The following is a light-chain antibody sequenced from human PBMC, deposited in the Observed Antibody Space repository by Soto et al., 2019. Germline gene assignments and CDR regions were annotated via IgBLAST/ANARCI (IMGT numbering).Light chain of an antibody. CDR2: GAS. J-gene: IGKJ2*01. Sequence: EIVMTQSPATLSVSPGERATLSCRASQSVSSNLAWYQQKPGQAPRLLIYGASTRATGIPARLSGSGSGTECTLSISRLQSEDFAVYYCQQYNNWPPYTFGQGTKLEIK. CDR1: QSVSSN. V-gene: IGKV3-15*01. CDR3: QQYNNWPPYT.